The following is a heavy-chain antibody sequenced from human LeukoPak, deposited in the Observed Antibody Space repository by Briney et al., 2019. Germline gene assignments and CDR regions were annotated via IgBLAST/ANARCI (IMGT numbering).Heavy chain of an antibody. D-gene: IGHD6-6*01. V-gene: IGHV4-59*01. CDR2: IHHSGST. CDR3: ARYPLAFDF. CDR1: GGSISSYY. J-gene: IGHJ4*02. Sequence: PSETLSLTCTVSGGSISSYYWSWIRQPPGKGLEWIAYIHHSGSTNYNPSLKNRVTISIDTSKNQFSLRLISVTAADTAVYYCARYPLAFDFWGQGILVTVSS.